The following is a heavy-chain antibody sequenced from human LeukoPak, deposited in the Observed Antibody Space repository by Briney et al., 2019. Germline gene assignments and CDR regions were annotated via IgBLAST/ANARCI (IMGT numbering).Heavy chain of an antibody. Sequence: SETLSLTCAVYGGSFSGYYWSWIRQPPGKGLEWIGEINHSGSTNYNPSLKSRVTISVDTSKNQFSLNLNSVTAADTAVYYCARHFSSTHYFDYWGQGTLVTVSS. J-gene: IGHJ4*02. CDR3: ARHFSSTHYFDY. CDR2: INHSGST. V-gene: IGHV4-34*01. CDR1: GGSFSGYY. D-gene: IGHD2/OR15-2a*01.